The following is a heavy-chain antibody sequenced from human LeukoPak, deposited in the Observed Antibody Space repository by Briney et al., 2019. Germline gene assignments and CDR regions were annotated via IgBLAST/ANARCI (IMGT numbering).Heavy chain of an antibody. CDR2: INPNSGGT. CDR3: ASNLYSSSSVDF. CDR1: GYTFTGYY. D-gene: IGHD6-6*01. V-gene: IGHV1-2*02. Sequence: ASVKVSCKASGYTFTGYYMHWVRQAPGQGPEWMGWINPNSGGTNYAQKFQGRVTMTRDTSISTAYMELSRLRSDDTAVYYCASNLYSSSSVDFWGQGTLVTVSS. J-gene: IGHJ4*02.